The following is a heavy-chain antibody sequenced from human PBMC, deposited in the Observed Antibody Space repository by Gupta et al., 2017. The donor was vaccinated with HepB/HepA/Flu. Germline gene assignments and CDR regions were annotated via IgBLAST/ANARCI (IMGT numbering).Heavy chain of an antibody. CDR3: VRGPNYGDRTDYFDY. V-gene: IGHV3-7*01. Sequence: EVQLVESGGDLVQPGGSLRLSCADSGFASSNHWMSGGRQTPEQGLEWVASRKQDGSVSYVDSVRGRFTISRDNAKSSLYLQSNSLRVEDTAVYFCVRGPNYGDRTDYFDYWGQGTLVTVSS. CDR1: GFASSNHW. D-gene: IGHD4/OR15-4a*01. CDR2: RKQDGSV. J-gene: IGHJ4*02.